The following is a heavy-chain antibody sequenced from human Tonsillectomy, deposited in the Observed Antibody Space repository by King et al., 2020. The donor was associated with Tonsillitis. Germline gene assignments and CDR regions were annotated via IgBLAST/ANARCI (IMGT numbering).Heavy chain of an antibody. J-gene: IGHJ4*02. V-gene: IGHV1-18*01. CDR3: ARLDYGDDYFDY. D-gene: IGHD4/OR15-4a*01. CDR2: ISVYNGNR. CDR1: GYTFTSYG. Sequence: QLVQSGAEVKKPGASVKVSRKASGYTFTSYGISWVRQAPGQGLEWMGWISVYNGNRNYAQNLQGRVTMTTDTSTSTAYMELRSLRSDDTAVYYCARLDYGDDYFDYWGQGTLVTVSS.